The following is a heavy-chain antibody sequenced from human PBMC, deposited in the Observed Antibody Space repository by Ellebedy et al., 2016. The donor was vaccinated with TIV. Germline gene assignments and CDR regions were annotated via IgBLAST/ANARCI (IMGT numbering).Heavy chain of an antibody. CDR2: IDTTGDT. J-gene: IGHJ2*01. V-gene: IGHV3-13*01. Sequence: GESLKISCAASGFTFIKYDMHWVRQATGKGLEWVSTIDTTGDTYPLASVKGRFTISRENAKNSFHLQMNSLRAGDTAVYYCARGVAVAGVGWYLDLWGRGTLVTVSS. CDR1: GFTFIKYD. CDR3: ARGVAVAGVGWYLDL. D-gene: IGHD6-19*01.